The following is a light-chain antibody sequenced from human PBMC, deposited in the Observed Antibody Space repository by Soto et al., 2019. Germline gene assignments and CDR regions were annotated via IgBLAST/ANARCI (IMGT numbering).Light chain of an antibody. CDR1: RPNIGDNY. Sequence: QSVLTQPPSASGTPGQRVTISCSGSRPNIGDNYVYWYQHLPGTAPKLLIYRTNQRPSGVPDRFSGSKSGTSASLAIGGLRSGDEADYYCAAWDDSLKGWVFGGGTKLTVL. CDR2: RTN. CDR3: AAWDDSLKGWV. J-gene: IGLJ3*02. V-gene: IGLV1-47*01.